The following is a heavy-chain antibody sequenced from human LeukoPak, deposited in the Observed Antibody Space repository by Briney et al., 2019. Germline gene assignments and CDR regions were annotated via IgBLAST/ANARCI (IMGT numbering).Heavy chain of an antibody. CDR2: ISAYNGNT. V-gene: IGHV1-18*01. Sequence: ASVKVSCKASGYTFTSYGISWVRQAPGQGLEWMGWISAYNGNTNYAQKLQGRVTMTTDTSTSTVYMELSSLRSEDTAVYYCARVYSSSSAEACGYWGQGTLVTVSS. CDR1: GYTFTSYG. D-gene: IGHD6-13*01. J-gene: IGHJ4*02. CDR3: ARVYSSSSAEACGY.